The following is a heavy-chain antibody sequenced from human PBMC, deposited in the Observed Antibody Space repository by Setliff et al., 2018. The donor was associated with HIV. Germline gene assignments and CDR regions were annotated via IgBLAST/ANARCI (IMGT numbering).Heavy chain of an antibody. J-gene: IGHJ3*02. CDR2: ISYDGSNK. CDR1: GFTFSSYA. CDR3: ARNTDVDSVYRPFHI. D-gene: IGHD1-26*01. V-gene: IGHV3-30*07. Sequence: GGSLRLSCAASGFTFSSYAMHWVRQAPGKGLEWAAVISYDGSNKYYADSVKGRFTISRDNSKNTLYLQMNSLRAEDTAVYYCARNTDVDSVYRPFHIWGQGTMVTVSS.